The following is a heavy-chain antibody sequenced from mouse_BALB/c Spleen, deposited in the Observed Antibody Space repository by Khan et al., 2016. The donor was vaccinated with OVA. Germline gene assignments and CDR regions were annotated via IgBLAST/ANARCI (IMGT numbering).Heavy chain of an antibody. V-gene: IGHV9-1*02. J-gene: IGHJ1*01. CDR2: INTYTGET. D-gene: IGHD4-1*02. CDR1: GYTFTNYG. CDR3: ARSNSDWYFDV. Sequence: QIQLVQSGPELKKPGETVKISCKASGYTFTNYGMNWVKQAPGKGLKWMGWINTYTGETTYADDFKGRFAFSLETSASTAFLQINNLKNEDMATYFCARSNSDWYFDVWGAGTTVTVSS.